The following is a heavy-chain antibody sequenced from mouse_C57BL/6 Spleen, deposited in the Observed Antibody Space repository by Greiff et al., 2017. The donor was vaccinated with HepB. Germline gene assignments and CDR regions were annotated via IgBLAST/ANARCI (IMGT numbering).Heavy chain of an antibody. CDR3: ARKGDYSDY. CDR2: IYPRSDNT. V-gene: IGHV1-81*01. J-gene: IGHJ2*01. Sequence: QVHVKQSGAELARPGASVKLSCKASGYTFTSYGISWVKQRTGQGLEWIGEIYPRSDNTYYNEKFKGKATLTADKSSSTAYMELRSLTSEDSAVYFCARKGDYSDYWGQGTTLTVSS. CDR1: GYTFTSYG.